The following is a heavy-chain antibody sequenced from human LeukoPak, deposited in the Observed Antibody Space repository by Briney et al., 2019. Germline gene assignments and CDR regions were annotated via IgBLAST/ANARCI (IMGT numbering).Heavy chain of an antibody. V-gene: IGHV3-43D*03. J-gene: IGHJ4*02. Sequence: GGSLRLSCAASGFTFDDYAMHWVRQAPGKGLEWVSLISWDGGSTYYADSVKGRFTISRDNSKNSLYLQMNSLRAEDTALYYCAKDYYDSSGSPSFYFDYWGQGTLVTVSS. CDR3: AKDYYDSSGSPSFYFDY. D-gene: IGHD3-22*01. CDR1: GFTFDDYA. CDR2: ISWDGGST.